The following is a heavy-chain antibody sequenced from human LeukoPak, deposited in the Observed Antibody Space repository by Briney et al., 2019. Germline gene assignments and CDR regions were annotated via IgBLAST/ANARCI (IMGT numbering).Heavy chain of an antibody. V-gene: IGHV3-30*18. D-gene: IGHD5-18*01. Sequence: GGSLRLSCAASGFTFSSYGMHWVRQAPGKGLEWVAVISYDGSNKYYADSVKGRFTISRDNSKNTLYLQMNSLRAEDTAVYYCAKDSGSPWIQLWLRSWGLGTPVTVSS. CDR2: ISYDGSNK. CDR3: AKDSGSPWIQLWLRS. J-gene: IGHJ4*02. CDR1: GFTFSSYG.